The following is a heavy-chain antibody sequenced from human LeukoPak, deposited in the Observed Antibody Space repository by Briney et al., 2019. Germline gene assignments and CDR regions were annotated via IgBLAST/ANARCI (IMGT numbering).Heavy chain of an antibody. Sequence: ASVKVSCKASGYTFTGYYMHWVRQAPGQGLEWRGWINPNSGGTNYAQKFQGRVTMTRDTSISTGYMELSRLRSDDTAVYYCAQTIVRGVIITGWFDPWGQGTLVTVSS. V-gene: IGHV1-2*02. CDR3: AQTIVRGVIITGWFDP. CDR2: INPNSGGT. D-gene: IGHD3-10*01. J-gene: IGHJ5*02. CDR1: GYTFTGYY.